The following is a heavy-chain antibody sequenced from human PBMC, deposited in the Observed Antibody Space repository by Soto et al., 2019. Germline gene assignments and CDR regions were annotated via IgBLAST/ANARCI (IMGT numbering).Heavy chain of an antibody. J-gene: IGHJ5*02. V-gene: IGHV3-74*01. CDR1: GFTFSSYW. D-gene: IGHD2-15*01. Sequence: EVQLVESGGGLVQPGGSLRLSCAASGFTFSSYWMHWVRQAPGKGLVWVSRINSDGSSTSYADSVKGRFTISRDNAKNTLYLQMNSLRAEDTAVYYCARDPVTEDCSGGSCYSNWFDPWGQGTLVTVSS. CDR2: INSDGSST. CDR3: ARDPVTEDCSGGSCYSNWFDP.